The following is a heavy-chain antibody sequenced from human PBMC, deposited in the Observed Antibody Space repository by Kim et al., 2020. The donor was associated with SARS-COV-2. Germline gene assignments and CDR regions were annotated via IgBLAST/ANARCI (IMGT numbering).Heavy chain of an antibody. D-gene: IGHD2-2*01. Sequence: ASVKVSCKTSGYTFAQYAISWVRQAPGQGLEWMGWVSVHNGNTNYAQNTQGRVTMTTDTSTTSVYMELRSLTSDDTAIYYCAQGSLHSTRCFDTWGQGTLVTVSS. J-gene: IGHJ5*02. CDR3: AQGSLHSTRCFDT. CDR1: GYTFAQYA. V-gene: IGHV1-18*01. CDR2: VSVHNGNT.